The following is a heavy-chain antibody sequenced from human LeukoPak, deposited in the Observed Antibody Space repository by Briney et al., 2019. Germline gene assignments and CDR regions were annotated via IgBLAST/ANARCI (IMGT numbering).Heavy chain of an antibody. D-gene: IGHD3-10*01. Sequence: GASVKVSCKASGYTFTSYDINWVRQAPGQGLEWMGWINPNSGGTNYAQKFQGRVTMTRDTSISTAYMELSRLRSDDTAVYYCARDRIGYYYGSGSYHNYFDYWGQGTLVTVSS. J-gene: IGHJ4*02. V-gene: IGHV1-2*02. CDR2: INPNSGGT. CDR3: ARDRIGYYYGSGSYHNYFDY. CDR1: GYTFTSYD.